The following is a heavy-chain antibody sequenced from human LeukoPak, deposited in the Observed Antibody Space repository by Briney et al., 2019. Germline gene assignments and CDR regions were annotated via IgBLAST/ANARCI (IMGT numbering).Heavy chain of an antibody. Sequence: PSETLSLTCTVSGDSISSYYWSWIRQPPGKGLESIGYISNNGSTNYNPSLMNRVTISLDTSKNQFSLKLTSVTAADTAVYYCARGGAYHDILTGYYYRSPLDYWGQGTLVTVSS. D-gene: IGHD3-9*01. J-gene: IGHJ4*02. CDR3: ARGGAYHDILTGYYYRSPLDY. CDR2: ISNNGST. V-gene: IGHV4-59*01. CDR1: GDSISSYY.